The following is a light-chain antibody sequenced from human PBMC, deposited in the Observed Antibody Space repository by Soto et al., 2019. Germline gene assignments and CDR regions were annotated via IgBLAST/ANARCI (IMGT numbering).Light chain of an antibody. CDR1: QSLSSRN. Sequence: ELVLTQSPGTLSFSPGERATLSCRASQSLSSRNLAWYQQKAGQAPRPLIYGVSSRATGIPDRLSGSGSGTDLNLTISRLEPEDFAVYYCQKYDSSPRTCGQGTKVDI. CDR3: QKYDSSPRT. J-gene: IGKJ1*01. V-gene: IGKV3-20*01. CDR2: GVS.